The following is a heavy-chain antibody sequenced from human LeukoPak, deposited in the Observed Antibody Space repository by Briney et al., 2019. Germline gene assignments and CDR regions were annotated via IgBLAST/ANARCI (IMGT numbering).Heavy chain of an antibody. CDR3: AREEAGSGSYYNVY. CDR2: ISYDGSNK. J-gene: IGHJ4*02. CDR1: GFTFSSYA. D-gene: IGHD3-10*01. Sequence: GGSLRLSCAASGFTFSSYAMHWVRQAPGKGLEWVAVISYDGSNKYYADSVKGRFTISRDNSKNTLCLQMNSLRAEDTAVYYCAREEAGSGSYYNVYWGQGTLVTVSS. V-gene: IGHV3-30*04.